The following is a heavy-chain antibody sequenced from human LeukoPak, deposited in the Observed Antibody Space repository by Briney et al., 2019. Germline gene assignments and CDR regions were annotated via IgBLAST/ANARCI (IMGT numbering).Heavy chain of an antibody. CDR2: ISYDGKNQ. CDR1: GFIFSRYS. D-gene: IGHD3-22*01. Sequence: GGSLRLSCAASGFIFSRYSMHWVRQIPGKGLDWVAFISYDGKNQYYGDSVKGRFTVSRDNSKNTVFLQMNTLRTEDTAVYYCAKDRPLGDSYYGHSGYGLDSWGRGTPVTVSS. J-gene: IGHJ4*02. CDR3: AKDRPLGDSYYGHSGYGLDS. V-gene: IGHV3-30*18.